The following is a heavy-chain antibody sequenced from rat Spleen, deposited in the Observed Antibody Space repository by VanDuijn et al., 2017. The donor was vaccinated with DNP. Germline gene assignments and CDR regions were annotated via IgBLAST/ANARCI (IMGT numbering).Heavy chain of an antibody. CDR1: GHSITSSYR. D-gene: IGHD1-12*02. CDR2: INNAGSA. Sequence: VQLQESGPGLVKPSQSLSLTCSVTGHSITSSYRWNWIRKFPGDKLEWLGYINNAGSANYNPSPKSRISITRDTSRNQFFLQVNSVTTEDTATYYCARSYYDGSYYYGNWGRGVMVTVSS. V-gene: IGHV3-3*01. J-gene: IGHJ2*01. CDR3: ARSYYDGSYYYGN.